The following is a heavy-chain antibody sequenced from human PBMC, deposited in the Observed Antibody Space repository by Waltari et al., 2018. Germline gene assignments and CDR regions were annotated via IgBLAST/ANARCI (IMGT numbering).Heavy chain of an antibody. J-gene: IGHJ4*02. CDR2: MNPNSGNT. V-gene: IGHV1-8*01. D-gene: IGHD3-16*01. CDR1: GYTFTSYD. Sequence: QVQLVQSGAEVKKPGASVKVSCKASGYTFTSYDINWARPAPGQGLEWMGWMNPNSGNTGYAQKFQGRVTMTRNTSISTAYMELSSLRSEDTAVYYCARVHYDYVWGSYDPLDYWGQGTLVTVSS. CDR3: ARVHYDYVWGSYDPLDY.